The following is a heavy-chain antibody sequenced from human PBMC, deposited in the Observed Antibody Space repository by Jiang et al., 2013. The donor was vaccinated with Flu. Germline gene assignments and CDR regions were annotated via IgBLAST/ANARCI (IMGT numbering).Heavy chain of an antibody. D-gene: IGHD2-15*01. Sequence: PGLVKPSQTLSLTCTVSGGSISSGDYYWSWIRQPPGKGLEWIGYIYYSGSTYYNPSLKSRVTISVDTSKNQFSLKLSSVTAADTAVYYCARERYCSGGSCYSAYYYYGMDVWGQGTTVTVSS. CDR1: GGSISSGDYY. CDR3: ARERYCSGGSCYSAYYYYGMDV. J-gene: IGHJ6*02. V-gene: IGHV4-30-4*01. CDR2: IYYSGST.